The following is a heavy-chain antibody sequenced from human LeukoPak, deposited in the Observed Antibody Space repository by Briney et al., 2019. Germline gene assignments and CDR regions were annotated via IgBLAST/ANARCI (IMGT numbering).Heavy chain of an antibody. D-gene: IGHD3-10*01. Sequence: PSETLSLTCTVSGGSISSYYWSWIRQPPGKGLEWIGYIYYSGSTNYNPSLKSRITISVDTSKNQFSLKLSSVTAADTAVYYCAREDLGSSYGYYFDYWGQGTLVTVSS. CDR2: IYYSGST. V-gene: IGHV4-59*01. CDR1: GGSISSYY. CDR3: AREDLGSSYGYYFDY. J-gene: IGHJ4*02.